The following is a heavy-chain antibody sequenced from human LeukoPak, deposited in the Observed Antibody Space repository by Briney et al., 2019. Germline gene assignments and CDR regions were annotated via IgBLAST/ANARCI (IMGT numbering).Heavy chain of an antibody. CDR2: IYYSGST. J-gene: IGHJ4*02. CDR3: ARSKYYYGSGSHPFDY. CDR1: GGSISSSSYY. V-gene: IGHV4-39*07. D-gene: IGHD3-10*01. Sequence: SETLSLTCTVSGGSISSSSYYWGWIRQPPGKGLEWIGSIYYSGSTYYNPSLKSRVTISVDTSKNQLSLKLSSVTAADTAVYYCARSKYYYGSGSHPFDYWGQGTLVTVSS.